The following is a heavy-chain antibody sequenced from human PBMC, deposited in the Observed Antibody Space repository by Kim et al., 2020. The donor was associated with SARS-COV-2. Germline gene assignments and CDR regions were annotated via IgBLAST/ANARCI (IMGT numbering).Heavy chain of an antibody. CDR3: ARGGVFLAARDYYYYMDV. J-gene: IGHJ6*03. CDR2: IIPIFGTA. Sequence: SVKVSCKASGGTFSSYAISWVRQAPGQGLEWMGGIIPIFGTANYAQKFQGRVTITADESTSTAYMELSSLRSEDTAVYYCARGGVFLAARDYYYYMDVWGKGTTVTVSS. V-gene: IGHV1-69*13. CDR1: GGTFSSYA. D-gene: IGHD6-6*01.